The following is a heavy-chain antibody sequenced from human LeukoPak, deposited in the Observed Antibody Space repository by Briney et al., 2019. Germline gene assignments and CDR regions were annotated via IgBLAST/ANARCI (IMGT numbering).Heavy chain of an antibody. V-gene: IGHV3-74*01. J-gene: IGHJ4*02. D-gene: IGHD6-6*01. CDR1: GFTFSSYW. Sequence: HAGGSLRLSCAVSGFTFSSYWMHSVRQAPGKGLVWVSRIKTDGSSTGCADSVKGRFTISRDNAKNTLYLQMDSLRAEDTAVYYCARESAGAALGDWGQGTLVTVSS. CDR2: IKTDGSST. CDR3: ARESAGAALGD.